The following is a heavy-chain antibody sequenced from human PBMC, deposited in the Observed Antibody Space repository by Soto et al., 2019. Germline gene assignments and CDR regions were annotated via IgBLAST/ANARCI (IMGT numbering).Heavy chain of an antibody. J-gene: IGHJ6*02. V-gene: IGHV3-21*01. CDR3: ARDRSGSCYSCPYYYYGMDV. CDR2: ISSSSSYI. Sequence: PGGSLRLSCAASGFTFSSYSMNWVRQAPGKGLEWVSSISSSSSYIYYADSVKGRFTISRDNAKNSLYLQMNSLRAEDTAVYYCARDRSGSCYSCPYYYYGMDVWGQGTTVTVSS. CDR1: GFTFSSYS. D-gene: IGHD2-15*01.